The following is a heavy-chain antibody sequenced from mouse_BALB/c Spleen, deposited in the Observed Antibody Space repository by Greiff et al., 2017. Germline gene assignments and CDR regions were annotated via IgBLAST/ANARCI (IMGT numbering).Heavy chain of an antibody. J-gene: IGHJ4*01. CDR2: ISSGGSYT. V-gene: IGHV5-6*02. Sequence: DVKLVESGGNLVKPGGSLKLSCAASGFTFSSYGMSWVRQTPDKRLEWVATISSGGSYTYYPDSVKGRFTISRDNAKNTLYLQMSSLKSEDTAMYYCARQLGRGYAMDYWGQGTSVTVSS. D-gene: IGHD4-1*01. CDR3: ARQLGRGYAMDY. CDR1: GFTFSSYG.